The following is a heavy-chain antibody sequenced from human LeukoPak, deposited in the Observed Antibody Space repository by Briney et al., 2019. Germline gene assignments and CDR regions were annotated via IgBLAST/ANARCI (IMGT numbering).Heavy chain of an antibody. Sequence: GGSLRLFCAASGFTFSSYAMHWVRQAPGKGLEWVAVISYDGSNKYYADSVKGRFTISRDNSKNTLYLQMNSLRAEDTAVYYCARDAWLGAVGYMDVWGKGTTVTVSS. CDR3: ARDAWLGAVGYMDV. CDR2: ISYDGSNK. V-gene: IGHV3-30*01. CDR1: GFTFSSYA. D-gene: IGHD1-26*01. J-gene: IGHJ6*03.